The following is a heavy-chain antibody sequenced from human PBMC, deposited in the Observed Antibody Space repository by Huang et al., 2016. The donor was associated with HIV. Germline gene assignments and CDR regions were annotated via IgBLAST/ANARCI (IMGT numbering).Heavy chain of an antibody. J-gene: IGHJ4*02. CDR2: ISYDGSNK. D-gene: IGHD1-26*01. CDR1: GFSFSTYG. Sequence: VQLVESGGGVVQPGRSLRLACAASGFSFSTYGLHCVRQAPGKGLEWGAVISYDGSNKYYAHSVKGRFTISRDTSENKVYLQMNSLRHEDTAVYYCAKDGADEEWDIDYWGQGTLVTVSS. V-gene: IGHV3-30*18. CDR3: AKDGADEEWDIDY.